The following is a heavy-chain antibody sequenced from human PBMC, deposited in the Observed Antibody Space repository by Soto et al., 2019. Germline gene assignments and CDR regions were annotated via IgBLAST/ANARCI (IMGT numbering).Heavy chain of an antibody. D-gene: IGHD3-10*01. CDR2: INPILSMS. Sequence: QVQLVQSGAEVKRPGSSVKVSCKASGDTFTFYSINWVRPAPGLGLEWMGRINPILSMSNYAQRFQGRVTMTADKSTSTAYMELSSLRSEDTATYYCASSYGSGYRAFDYWGQGALVTVSS. CDR3: ASSYGSGYRAFDY. V-gene: IGHV1-69*02. J-gene: IGHJ4*02. CDR1: GDTFTFYS.